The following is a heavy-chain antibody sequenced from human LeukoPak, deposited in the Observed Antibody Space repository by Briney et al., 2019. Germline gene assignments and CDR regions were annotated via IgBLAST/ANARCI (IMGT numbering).Heavy chain of an antibody. D-gene: IGHD2-15*01. Sequence: KPSETLSLTCTVSGGSISSYYWSWIRQPAGKGLEWIGRIYTSGSTNYNPSLKSRVTMSVDTSKNQFSLKLSSVTAADTAVYYCARNYCSGGSCYSGFDYWGQGTLVTVSS. CDR1: GGSISSYY. CDR2: IYTSGST. J-gene: IGHJ4*02. CDR3: ARNYCSGGSCYSGFDY. V-gene: IGHV4-4*07.